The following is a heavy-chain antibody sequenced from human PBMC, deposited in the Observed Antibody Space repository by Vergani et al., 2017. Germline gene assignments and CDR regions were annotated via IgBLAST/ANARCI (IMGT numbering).Heavy chain of an antibody. D-gene: IGHD2-2*02. CDR1: GYSFTSYW. V-gene: IGHV5-51*03. J-gene: IGHJ5*02. CDR2: IYPGDSDT. CDR3: ARLTSDIVVVPAAIGWFDP. Sequence: EVQLVQSGAEVKKPGESLKISCKGSGYSFTSYWIGWVRQMPGKGLEWMGIIYPGDSDTRYSPSFQGQVTISADKSISTAYLQWSSLKASDTAMYYCARLTSDIVVVPAAIGWFDPWGQGTLVTVSS.